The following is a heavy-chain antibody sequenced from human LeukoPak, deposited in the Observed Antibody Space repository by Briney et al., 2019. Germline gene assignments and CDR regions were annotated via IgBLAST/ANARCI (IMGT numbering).Heavy chain of an antibody. V-gene: IGHV4-4*07. CDR3: ARDLSGSLYFDY. J-gene: IGHJ4*02. Sequence: PSETLSLTCTVSGASISIYYYNWIRQTAGRGLEWIGRLYISGSTDYNPSLKSRVTISVDTSNNQFSLNLNSVTAADTAVYFCARDLSGSLYFDYWGQGVLVIVSS. CDR1: GASISIYY. D-gene: IGHD3-10*01. CDR2: LYISGST.